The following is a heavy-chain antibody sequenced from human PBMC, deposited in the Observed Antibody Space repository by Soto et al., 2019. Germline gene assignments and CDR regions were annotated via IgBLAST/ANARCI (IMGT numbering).Heavy chain of an antibody. Sequence: GASVKVSCKASGGTFSSYAISWVRQAPGQGLEWMGGIIPIFGTANYAQKFQGRVTITADKSTSTAYMELSSLRSEDTAVYYCARDESVLRGVMYNWFPPCGQGTLVTVSS. CDR1: GGTFSSYA. D-gene: IGHD3-10*01. J-gene: IGHJ5*02. V-gene: IGHV1-69*06. CDR2: IIPIFGTA. CDR3: ARDESVLRGVMYNWFPP.